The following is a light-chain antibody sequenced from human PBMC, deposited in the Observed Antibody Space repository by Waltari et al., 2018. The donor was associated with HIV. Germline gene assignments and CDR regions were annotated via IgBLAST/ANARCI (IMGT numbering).Light chain of an antibody. J-gene: IGKJ3*01. Sequence: ENVLTQSPGILSVSPGERVTISCRASQSVLSNYLAWYQQKPGQAPRLLIFGASSRATGIPDRFIGSGSGTDFTLTISRLEPEDFAVYYCQQYGGSPGFTFGPGTKVDIK. V-gene: IGKV3-20*01. CDR1: QSVLSNY. CDR2: GAS. CDR3: QQYGGSPGFT.